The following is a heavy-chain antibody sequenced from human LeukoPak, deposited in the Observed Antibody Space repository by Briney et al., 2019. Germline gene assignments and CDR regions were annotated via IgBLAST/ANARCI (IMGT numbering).Heavy chain of an antibody. CDR3: ARAATYYYGSGSYWPSTWFDP. CDR1: GYTFTGYY. CDR2: INPNSGGT. J-gene: IGHJ5*02. Sequence: ASVKVSCKASGYTFTGYYMHWVRQAPGQGLEWMGWINPNSGGTNYAQKFQGRVTITRNTSISTAYMELSSLRSEDTAVYYCARAATYYYGSGSYWPSTWFDPWGQGTLVTVSS. V-gene: IGHV1-2*02. D-gene: IGHD3-10*01.